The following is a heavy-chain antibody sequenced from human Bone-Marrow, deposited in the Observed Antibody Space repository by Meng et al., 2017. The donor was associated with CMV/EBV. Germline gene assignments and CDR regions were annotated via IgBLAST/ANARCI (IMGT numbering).Heavy chain of an antibody. CDR1: GGSISSGGYY. Sequence: QLQLQESGPGLVKPSETLSLTCTVSGGSISSGGYYWSWIRQHPGKGLEWIGYIYYSGSTYYNPSLKSRVTISVDTSKNQFSLKLSSVTAADTAVYYCARVFIGGEDFFDYWGQGTLVTVSS. D-gene: IGHD3-10*01. V-gene: IGHV4-31*03. CDR2: IYYSGST. CDR3: ARVFIGGEDFFDY. J-gene: IGHJ4*02.